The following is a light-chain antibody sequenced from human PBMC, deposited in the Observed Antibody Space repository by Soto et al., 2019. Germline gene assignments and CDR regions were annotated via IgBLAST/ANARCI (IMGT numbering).Light chain of an antibody. V-gene: IGKV1-5*03. CDR1: QSSSIY. J-gene: IGKJ2*01. Sequence: DIQMTQSPSTLSASVGDRVTITCRASQSSSIYLAWYQQKPGKAPNLLIYKASSLESGVPSRFSGSGSGTEFTLTISSLQRDDFATYYCQRYYGYPYTFGQGTKLEI. CDR2: KAS. CDR3: QRYYGYPYT.